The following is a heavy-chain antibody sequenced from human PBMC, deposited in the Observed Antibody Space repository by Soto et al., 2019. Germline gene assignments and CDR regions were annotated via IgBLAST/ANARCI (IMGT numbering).Heavy chain of an antibody. J-gene: IGHJ6*03. CDR3: ARYPSNYEFWSGYSGYYYCYMDV. CDR1: GFTFSSYS. D-gene: IGHD3-3*01. V-gene: IGHV3-21*01. Sequence: EVQLVESGGGLVKPGGSLRLSCAASGFTFSSYSMNWVRQAPGKGLEWVSSISSSSSYIYYADSVKGRFTISRDNTKNSLYLQMNSLRAEDTAVYYCARYPSNYEFWSGYSGYYYCYMDVWGKGTTVTVSS. CDR2: ISSSSSYI.